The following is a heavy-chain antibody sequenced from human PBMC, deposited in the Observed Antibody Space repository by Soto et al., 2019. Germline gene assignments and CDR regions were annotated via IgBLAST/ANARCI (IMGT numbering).Heavy chain of an antibody. CDR3: AKYRRTEAEGFTLDY. V-gene: IGHV4-59*01. J-gene: IGHJ4*02. CDR1: GDSINNYY. CDR2: IYYTGST. Sequence: PSETLSLTCTVSGDSINNYYWSWIRQPPGKRLEWIGYIYYTGSTTYNPSLESRVTMSVDTSKNQFPLKLSSVNAADTAVYYCAKYRRTEAEGFTLDYWGRGTLVTVSS. D-gene: IGHD6-13*01.